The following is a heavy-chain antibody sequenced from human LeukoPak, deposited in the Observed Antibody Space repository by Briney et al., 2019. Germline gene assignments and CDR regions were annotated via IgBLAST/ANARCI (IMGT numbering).Heavy chain of an antibody. Sequence: SETLSLTCTVSGGSILSYYWNWIRQPPGKGLEWIGYIYYSGSTNYNPSLKSRVTISVDTSKSQFSLKLNSVTAADTAVYYCARAYCGSDCHSPNPLFRFDPWGQGTLVTVSS. CDR3: ARAYCGSDCHSPNPLFRFDP. D-gene: IGHD2-21*02. CDR2: IYYSGST. V-gene: IGHV4-59*01. CDR1: GGSILSYY. J-gene: IGHJ5*02.